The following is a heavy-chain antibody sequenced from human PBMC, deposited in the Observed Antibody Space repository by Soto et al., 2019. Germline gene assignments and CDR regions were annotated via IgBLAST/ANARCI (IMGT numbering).Heavy chain of an antibody. CDR1: WDSVSSNSAA. CDR3: ARVSFGELLRIVYYYGMDV. CDR2: TYYRSKWYN. J-gene: IGHJ6*02. D-gene: IGHD3-10*01. V-gene: IGHV6-1*01. Sequence: SQTLSLTCAISWDSVSSNSAAWNWIRQSPSRGLEWLGRTYYRSKWYNDYAVSVKSRITINPDTSKNQFSLQLNSVTPEDTAVYYCARVSFGELLRIVYYYGMDVWGQGTTVTVS.